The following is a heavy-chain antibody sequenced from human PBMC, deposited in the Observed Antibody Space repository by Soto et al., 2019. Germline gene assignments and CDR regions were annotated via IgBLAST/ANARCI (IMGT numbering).Heavy chain of an antibody. Sequence: PSETLSLTCTFSGGSISSYYWSWIRQPPGKGLEGIGYIYYSGNTNYNPSLKSRVTISVDTSKNQFSLKLSPVTAPDTAVYYCGRHKRTLTGDYFDYWGQGTLVTVSS. CDR1: GGSISSYY. CDR2: IYYSGNT. V-gene: IGHV4-59*08. CDR3: GRHKRTLTGDYFDY. J-gene: IGHJ4*02.